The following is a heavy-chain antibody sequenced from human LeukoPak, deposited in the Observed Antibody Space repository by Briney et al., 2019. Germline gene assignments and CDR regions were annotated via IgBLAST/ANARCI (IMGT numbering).Heavy chain of an antibody. CDR1: GGSISNYY. CDR3: ARGRLGYCSSTSCYVWGRDYYYYYYMDV. V-gene: IGHV4-59*12. Sequence: SETLSLTCTVSGGSISNYYWSWIRQPPGKGLEWIGYIYYSGSTNYNPSLKSRVTISVDTSKNQFSLKLSSVTAADTAVYYCARGRLGYCSSTSCYVWGRDYYYYYYMDVWGKGTTVTVSS. D-gene: IGHD2-2*01. J-gene: IGHJ6*03. CDR2: IYYSGST.